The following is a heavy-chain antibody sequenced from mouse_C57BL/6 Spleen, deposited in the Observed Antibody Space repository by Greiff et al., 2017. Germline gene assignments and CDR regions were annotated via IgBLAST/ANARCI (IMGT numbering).Heavy chain of an antibody. CDR3: VRQGGEGFDY. J-gene: IGHJ2*01. CDR1: GFSFNTYA. V-gene: IGHV10-1*01. Sequence: EVKLQESGGGLVQPKGSLKLSCAASGFSFNTYAMNWVRQAPGTGLEWVARISSKSNNYATYYADSVKDRFTISRDNSESMLYLQMNNLKTEDKAMYYGVRQGGEGFDYWGQGTTLTVSS. CDR2: ISSKSNNYAT.